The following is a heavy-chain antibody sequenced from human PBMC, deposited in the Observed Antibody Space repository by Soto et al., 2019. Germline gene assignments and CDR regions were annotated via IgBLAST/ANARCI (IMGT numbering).Heavy chain of an antibody. CDR2: IKSKTDGGTT. V-gene: IGHV3-15*07. CDR1: GFTFSNAW. D-gene: IGHD5-18*01. J-gene: IGHJ6*02. Sequence: GGSLRLSCAASGFTFSNAWMNWVRQAPGEGLEWVGRIKSKTDGGTTDYAAPVKGRFTISRDDSKNTLYLQMNSLKTEDTAVYYCTTDPPIQLWSRDVWGQGTTVTVSS. CDR3: TTDPPIQLWSRDV.